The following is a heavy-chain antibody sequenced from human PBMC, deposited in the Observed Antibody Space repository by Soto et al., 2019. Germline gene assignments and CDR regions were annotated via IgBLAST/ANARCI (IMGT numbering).Heavy chain of an antibody. Sequence: PGGSLRLSCAASGFTFDDYAMHWVRQVPGKGLEWVSGINWNSGSIGYADSVKGRFAISRDNAKNSLHLQMNSLRAEDTAFYYCVKDESINWYSGHFRHWGQGTLV. CDR1: GFTFDDYA. J-gene: IGHJ1*01. V-gene: IGHV3-9*01. CDR3: VKDESINWYSGHFRH. D-gene: IGHD6-13*01. CDR2: INWNSGSI.